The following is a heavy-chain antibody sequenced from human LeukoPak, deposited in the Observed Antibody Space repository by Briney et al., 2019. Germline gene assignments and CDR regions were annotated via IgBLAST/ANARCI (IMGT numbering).Heavy chain of an antibody. CDR3: ARDDSSSWYTYYYYYYYMDV. CDR2: INPNSGGT. V-gene: IGHV1-2*02. D-gene: IGHD6-13*01. CDR1: GYTFTGYY. J-gene: IGHJ6*03. Sequence: ASVKVSCKASGYTFTGYYMHWVRQAPGQGLEWMGWINPNSGGTNYAQKFQGRVTMTRDTSISTAYMELSRLRSDDTAVYHCARDDSSSWYTYYYYYYYMDVWGKGTTVTVSS.